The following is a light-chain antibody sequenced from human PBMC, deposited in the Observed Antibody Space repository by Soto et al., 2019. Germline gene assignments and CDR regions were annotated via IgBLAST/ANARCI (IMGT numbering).Light chain of an antibody. Sequence: EIVLTQSPCTLSLSPGERATLSCRASQSVRSSNLAWYQQKPGQAPRLLIYGASSRATGIPHRFSGSGSGTDFTLTISRLEPEDFAVYYCQQYGSSPSTFGQGTRWIS. CDR3: QQYGSSPST. J-gene: IGKJ1*01. CDR2: GAS. CDR1: QSVRSSN. V-gene: IGKV3-20*01.